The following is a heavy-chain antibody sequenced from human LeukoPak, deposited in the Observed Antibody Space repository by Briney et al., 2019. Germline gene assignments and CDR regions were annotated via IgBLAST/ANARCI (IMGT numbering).Heavy chain of an antibody. Sequence: GGSLRLSCAASGFTFSSYGMHWVRQAPGKGLEWVAVIWYDGSNKYYADSVKGRFTISRDNSKNTLYLQMNSLRAEDTAVYYCASYCSSTSCYGNDYAFDIWGQGTMVTVSS. CDR3: ASYCSSTSCYGNDYAFDI. CDR1: GFTFSSYG. V-gene: IGHV3-33*01. J-gene: IGHJ3*02. D-gene: IGHD2-2*01. CDR2: IWYDGSNK.